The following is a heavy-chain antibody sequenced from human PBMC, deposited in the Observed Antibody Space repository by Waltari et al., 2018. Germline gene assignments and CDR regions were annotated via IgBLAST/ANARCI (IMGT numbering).Heavy chain of an antibody. CDR1: GFTFSSYD. V-gene: IGHV3-30*18. D-gene: IGHD3-22*01. CDR3: AKGAMIVD. CDR2: ISYDGSNK. J-gene: IGHJ4*02. Sequence: QVQLVESGGGVVQPGRSLRLSCAASGFTFSSYDMHWVRQAPGKGLEWVAVISYDGSNKYYADSVKGRFTISRDNSKNTLYLQMNSLRAEDTAVYYCAKGAMIVDWGQGTLVTVSS.